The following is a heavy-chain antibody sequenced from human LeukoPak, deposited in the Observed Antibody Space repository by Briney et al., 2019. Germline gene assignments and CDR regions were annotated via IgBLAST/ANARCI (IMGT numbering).Heavy chain of an antibody. CDR2: ISGSGGST. D-gene: IGHD3-10*01. J-gene: IGHJ3*02. CDR1: GFAFSSYA. V-gene: IGHV3-23*01. Sequence: SGGSLRLSCAASGFAFSSYAMTWVRQAPGKGLEWVSSISGSGGSTYYADSVKGRFTISRDSSKNTLYLQMNSLRAEDTAVYYCAKDGVTMVRGDWGPAFDIWGQGTMVTVSS. CDR3: AKDGVTMVRGDWGPAFDI.